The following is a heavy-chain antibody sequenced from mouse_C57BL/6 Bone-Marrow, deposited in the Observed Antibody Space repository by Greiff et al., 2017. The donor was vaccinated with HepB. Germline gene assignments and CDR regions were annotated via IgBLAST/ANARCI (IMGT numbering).Heavy chain of an antibody. CDR3: ARAQDSSGYPYYFDY. V-gene: IGHV1-59*01. J-gene: IGHJ2*01. CDR2: IDPSDSYT. CDR1: GYTFTSYW. Sequence: VQLQQPGAELVRPGTSVKLSCKASGYTFTSYWMHWVKQRPGQGLEWIGVIDPSDSYTNYNQKFKGKATLTVDTSSSTAYMQLSSLTSEDSAVYYCARAQDSSGYPYYFDYWGQGTTLTVSS. D-gene: IGHD3-2*02.